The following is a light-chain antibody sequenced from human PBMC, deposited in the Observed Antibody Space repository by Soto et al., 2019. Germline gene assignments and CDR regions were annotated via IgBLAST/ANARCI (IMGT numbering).Light chain of an antibody. CDR3: QQYNNWPPT. CDR2: KAS. V-gene: IGKV1-5*03. Sequence: DIQMTQSPSTLSGSVGDRVTITCRASQTISSWLAWYQQKPGKAPKLLIYKASTLKSGVPSRFSGSGSGTEFTLTISSLQPDDFATYYCQQYNNWPPTFGQGTKLEIK. CDR1: QTISSW. J-gene: IGKJ2*01.